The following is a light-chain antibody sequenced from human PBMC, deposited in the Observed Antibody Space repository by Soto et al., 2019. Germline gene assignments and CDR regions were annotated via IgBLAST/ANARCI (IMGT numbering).Light chain of an antibody. V-gene: IGLV1-40*01. J-gene: IGLJ3*02. CDR3: QSYDSRLSRRWV. CDR2: GN. Sequence: QSALTQPPSVSWAPGQRVTISCTGSSSNIGAGYPVHWYQQLPGTAPKLLVSGNRPSGVPDRFSVSKSGASASLAITGLPAEDEADYYCQSYDSRLSRRWVFGGGTKVTVL. CDR1: SSNIGAGYP.